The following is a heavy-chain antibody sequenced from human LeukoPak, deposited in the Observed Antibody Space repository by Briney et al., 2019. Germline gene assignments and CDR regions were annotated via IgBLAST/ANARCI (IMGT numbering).Heavy chain of an antibody. CDR1: GFTFSNYA. D-gene: IGHD6-19*01. CDR2: ISGSGGST. CDR3: ARMRGSSGWGYYYYYMDV. V-gene: IGHV3-23*01. J-gene: IGHJ6*03. Sequence: GGSLRLSCAASGFTFSNYAMSWVRQAPGKGLEWVSVISGSGGSTYYADSVKGRFTISRDNAKNTLYLQMNSLRAEDTAVYYCARMRGSSGWGYYYYYMDVWGKGTTVTISS.